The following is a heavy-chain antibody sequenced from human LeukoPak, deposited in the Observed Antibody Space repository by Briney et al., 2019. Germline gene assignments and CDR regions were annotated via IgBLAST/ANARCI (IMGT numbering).Heavy chain of an antibody. CDR1: GYTFTSYG. CDR2: ISAYNGNT. V-gene: IGHV1-18*01. Sequence: ASVKVSCKASGYTFTSYGISWVRQAPGQGLEWMGWISAYNGNTNYAQKLQGRVTMTTDTSTSTAYIELRSLRSDDTAVYYCARDLITYYYGSGSYSWGQGTLVTVSS. D-gene: IGHD3-10*01. CDR3: ARDLITYYYGSGSYS. J-gene: IGHJ4*02.